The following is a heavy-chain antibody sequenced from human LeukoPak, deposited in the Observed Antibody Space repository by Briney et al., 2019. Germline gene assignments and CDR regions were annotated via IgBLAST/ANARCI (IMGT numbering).Heavy chain of an antibody. D-gene: IGHD6-6*01. CDR2: IYTSGST. Sequence: SETLSLTCTVSGGSISSGSYYWSWIRQPAGKGLEWIGRIYTSGSTNYNPSLKSRVTISADTSKNQFSLKLSSVTAADTAVYYCARLINWGSSVDYWGQGTLVTVSS. J-gene: IGHJ4*02. V-gene: IGHV4-61*02. CDR3: ARLINWGSSVDY. CDR1: GGSISSGSYY.